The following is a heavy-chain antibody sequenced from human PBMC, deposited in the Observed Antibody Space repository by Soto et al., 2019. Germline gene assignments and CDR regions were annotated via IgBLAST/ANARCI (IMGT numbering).Heavy chain of an antibody. CDR3: AREVGATTFADAFDI. Sequence: SSVKVSCKASGGSFSSYAISWVRQAPGQGLEWMGRIIPILGIANYAQKFQGRVTITADESTSTAYMELSSLRSEDTAVYYCAREVGATTFADAFDIWGQGTMVTVSS. CDR2: IIPILGIA. D-gene: IGHD1-26*01. CDR1: GGSFSSYA. J-gene: IGHJ3*02. V-gene: IGHV1-69*04.